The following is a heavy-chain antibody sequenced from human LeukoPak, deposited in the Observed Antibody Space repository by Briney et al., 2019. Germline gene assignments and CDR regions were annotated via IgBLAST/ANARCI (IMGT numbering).Heavy chain of an antibody. V-gene: IGHV3-49*04. Sequence: PGGSLRLSCTASGFTFGDYAMSWVRQAPGKGLEWVGFIRSKAYRGTTEYAASVKGRFTISRDDSNSIAYLQMNSLRAEDTAVYYCAKSYYYGSGSYYNGAPFDYWGQGTLVTVSS. CDR1: GFTFGDYA. J-gene: IGHJ4*02. D-gene: IGHD3-10*01. CDR2: IRSKAYRGTT. CDR3: AKSYYYGSGSYYNGAPFDY.